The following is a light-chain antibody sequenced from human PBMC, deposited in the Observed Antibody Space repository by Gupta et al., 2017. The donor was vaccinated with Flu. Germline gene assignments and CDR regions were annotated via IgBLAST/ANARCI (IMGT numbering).Light chain of an antibody. CDR2: QDN. J-gene: IGLJ3*02. Sequence: TQPPSVSVSPGQTAKIPCSGDKLGEIYTCWYQQKPGQSPVLIIYQDNKRPSGIPERFSDSNSGNTATLTISETQSVDEADYYCQAWDSVTEVVFGGGTKLTVL. CDR3: QAWDSVTEVV. V-gene: IGLV3-1*01. CDR1: KLGEIY.